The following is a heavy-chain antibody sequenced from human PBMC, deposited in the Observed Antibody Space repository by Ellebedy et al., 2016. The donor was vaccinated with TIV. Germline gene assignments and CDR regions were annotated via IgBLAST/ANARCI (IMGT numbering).Heavy chain of an antibody. V-gene: IGHV1-69*13. CDR1: GGTFNSHA. CDR2: ITGMFRTV. Sequence: SVKVSCKASGGTFNSHAISWVRQAPGQGLEWMGGITGMFRTVNYAQKFQGRVTITADEFMTTAYMELSSLRSEDTAVYYCARGGAYYHRYFDDWGQGTLVTISS. J-gene: IGHJ4*02. CDR3: ARGGAYYHRYFDD. D-gene: IGHD3-10*01.